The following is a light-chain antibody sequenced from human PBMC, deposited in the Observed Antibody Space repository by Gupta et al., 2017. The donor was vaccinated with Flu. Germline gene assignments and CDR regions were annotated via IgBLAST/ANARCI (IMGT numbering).Light chain of an antibody. CDR2: EVA. CDR1: STDLGTYNL. Sequence: GTSTDLGTYNLVSWYQQHPGKAPKLIIYEVAKRPSGVSHRFSGSKSGSTASLTISGHQPEDEADYFCSSYAGGYVIGLGTKVTVL. J-gene: IGLJ1*01. CDR3: SSYAGGYV. V-gene: IGLV2-23*02.